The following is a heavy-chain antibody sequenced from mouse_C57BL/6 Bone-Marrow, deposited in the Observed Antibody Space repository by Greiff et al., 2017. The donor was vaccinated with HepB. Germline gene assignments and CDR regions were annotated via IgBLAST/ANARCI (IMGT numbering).Heavy chain of an antibody. V-gene: IGHV1-19*01. D-gene: IGHD1-1*01. CDR3: ADYYGSWYFDV. J-gene: IGHJ1*03. CDR2: INPYNGGT. CDR1: GYTFTDYY. Sequence: VQLKESGPVLVKPGASVKMSCKASGYTFTDYYMNWVKQSHGKSLEWIGVINPYNGGTSYNQKFKGKATLTVDKSSSTAYMELNSLTSEDSAVYYCADYYGSWYFDVWGTGTTVTVSS.